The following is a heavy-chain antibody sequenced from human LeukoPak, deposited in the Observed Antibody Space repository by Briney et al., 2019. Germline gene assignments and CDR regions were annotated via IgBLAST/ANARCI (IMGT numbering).Heavy chain of an antibody. V-gene: IGHV4-4*07. CDR2: IYISGST. CDR1: GGSISSYY. D-gene: IGHD1-1*01. J-gene: IGHJ4*02. Sequence: SETLSLTCTVSGGSISSYYWSWIRQPAGKGLEWIGRIYISGSTNYNPSLKSRVTMSVDTSKNQFSLKLSSVTAADTAVYYCARDRGIWNDDGFDYWGQGTLVTVSS. CDR3: ARDRGIWNDDGFDY.